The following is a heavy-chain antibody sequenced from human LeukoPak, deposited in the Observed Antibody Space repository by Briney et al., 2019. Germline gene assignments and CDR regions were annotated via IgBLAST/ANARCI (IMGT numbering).Heavy chain of an antibody. CDR3: ARDSGTLVRGSRRGYDGYYYYMDV. Sequence: PSETLSLTCTVSGGSISSGSYYWSWIRQPAGKGLEWIRLIYTSGSTNYNPSLKSRVTISVDTSKNQFSLKLSSVTAADTAVYYCARDSGTLVRGSRRGYDGYYYYMDVWGKGTTVTISS. D-gene: IGHD3-10*01. CDR1: GGSISSGSYY. V-gene: IGHV4-61*02. J-gene: IGHJ6*03. CDR2: IYTSGST.